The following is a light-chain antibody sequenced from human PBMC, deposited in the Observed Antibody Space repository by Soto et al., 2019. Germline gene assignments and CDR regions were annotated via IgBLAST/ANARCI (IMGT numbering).Light chain of an antibody. Sequence: DIQMTQSPSSLASSVGDRVTITCRASQSISSYLNWSQQKPVKAPTLRIYAASSLQSGVPSRFSGRGSGTGFTLAIRSLQPEDLAAYYCQQLYRTQYLVAQGTELELK. J-gene: IGKJ2*01. CDR2: AAS. CDR3: QQLYRTQYL. V-gene: IGKV1-39*01. CDR1: QSISSY.